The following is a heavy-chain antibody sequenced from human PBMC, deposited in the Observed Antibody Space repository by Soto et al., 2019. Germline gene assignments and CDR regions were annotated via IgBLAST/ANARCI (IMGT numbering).Heavy chain of an antibody. CDR2: IWYDGSNK. V-gene: IGHV3-33*01. D-gene: IGHD1-20*01. Sequence: VQLVESGGGVVQPGRSLRLSCAASGFTFSSYGMHWVRQAPGKGLEWVAVIWYDGSNKYYADSVKGRFTISRDNSKNTLYLQMNSLRAEDTAVYYCAREGITGTRGRVFVDYWGQGTLVTVSS. CDR1: GFTFSSYG. J-gene: IGHJ4*02. CDR3: AREGITGTRGRVFVDY.